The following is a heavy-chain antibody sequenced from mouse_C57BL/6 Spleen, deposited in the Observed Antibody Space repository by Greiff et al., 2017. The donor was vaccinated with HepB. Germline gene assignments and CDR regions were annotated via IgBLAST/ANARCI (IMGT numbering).Heavy chain of an antibody. V-gene: IGHV14-4*01. Sequence: VQLQQSGAELVRPGASVKLSCTASGFNIKDDYMHWVKQRPEQGLEWIGWIDPENGDTEYASKFQGKATITADTSSNTAYLQLSSLTSEDTAVYYCTTLDYYGSRGTMNGGQGTTLTVSS. J-gene: IGHJ2*01. CDR1: GFNIKDDY. CDR3: TTLDYYGSRGTMN. CDR2: IDPENGDT. D-gene: IGHD1-1*01.